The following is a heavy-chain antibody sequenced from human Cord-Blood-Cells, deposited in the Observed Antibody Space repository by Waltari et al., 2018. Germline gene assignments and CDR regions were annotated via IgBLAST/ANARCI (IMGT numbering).Heavy chain of an antibody. CDR1: GYTFTGHY. D-gene: IGHD1-1*01. CDR2: NNPNSGGT. Sequence: QVQLVQSGAEVKKPGAPVRVSGTASGYTFTGHYMHWVGSAPGQGLEWMGWNNPNSGGTNYAQKFQGRVTMTRDTSISTAYMELSRLRSDDTAVYYCARDPQLLYWYFDLWGRGTLVTVSS. J-gene: IGHJ2*01. V-gene: IGHV1-2*02. CDR3: ARDPQLLYWYFDL.